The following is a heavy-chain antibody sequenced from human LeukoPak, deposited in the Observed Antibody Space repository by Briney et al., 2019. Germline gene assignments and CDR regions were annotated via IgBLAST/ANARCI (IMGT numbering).Heavy chain of an antibody. V-gene: IGHV4-4*07. J-gene: IGHJ4*01. Sequence: SETMSLTWTVSGGSISSYFWSWIRRPAGKRLEWIGRIYTSGSTNYNPSLQSRVTMSVDTSMNHFSLQLRPVTASDHALHYCASGHSSGWAADYWGHRTLVTVSS. CDR3: ASGHSSGWAADY. CDR2: IYTSGST. D-gene: IGHD6-25*01. CDR1: GGSISSYF.